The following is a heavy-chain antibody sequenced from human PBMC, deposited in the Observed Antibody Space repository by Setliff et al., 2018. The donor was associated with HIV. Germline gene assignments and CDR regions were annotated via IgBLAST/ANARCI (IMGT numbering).Heavy chain of an antibody. CDR2: IYTSGST. CDR3: ARGRYRSRWYASDHYYIDV. CDR1: GDSISSYY. J-gene: IGHJ6*03. D-gene: IGHD6-13*01. V-gene: IGHV4-4*07. Sequence: PSETLSLTCTVSGDSISSYYWSWIRQPAGKGLEWIGRIYTSGSTNYNPSLKSRVTMSVDTSKNQFSLKLSSVTAADTAVFYCARGRYRSRWYASDHYYIDVWGKGTTVTVSS.